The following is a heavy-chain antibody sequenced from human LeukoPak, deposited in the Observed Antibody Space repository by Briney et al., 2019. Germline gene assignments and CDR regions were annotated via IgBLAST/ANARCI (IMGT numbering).Heavy chain of an antibody. J-gene: IGHJ4*02. CDR1: GYTFTGHY. CDR2: INPNSGGT. CDR3: ARDPGRHFDY. D-gene: IGHD2-15*01. V-gene: IGHV1-2*02. Sequence: ASVKVSCKASGYTFTGHYMHWVRQAPGQGLEWMGWINPNSGGTNYAQKFQGRVTMTRDTSISTAYMELSSLRSDDTAVYYCARDPGRHFDYWGQGTLVTVSS.